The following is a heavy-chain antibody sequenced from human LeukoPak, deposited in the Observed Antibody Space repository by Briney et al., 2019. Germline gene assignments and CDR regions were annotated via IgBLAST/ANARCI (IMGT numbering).Heavy chain of an antibody. D-gene: IGHD5-24*01. V-gene: IGHV4-4*09. CDR3: ARGKMPTVGAWAFDI. CDR2: INSGGGT. Sequence: SETLSLTCTVSGGSLSSYYWTWFRLPPGKRLEWVGYINSGGGTSFTPSLESRVTMSVDASRNQFSLKVTTVTAADTAIYSCARGKMPTVGAWAFDIWGQGKMVTVSS. J-gene: IGHJ3*02. CDR1: GGSLSSYY.